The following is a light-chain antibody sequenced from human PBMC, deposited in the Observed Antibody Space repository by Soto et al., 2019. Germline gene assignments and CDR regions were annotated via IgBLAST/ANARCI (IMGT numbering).Light chain of an antibody. J-gene: IGKJ1*01. V-gene: IGKV3-20*01. CDR3: QQYDTSPRT. Sequence: EVMLTQSPGTLSLSPGERATLSCRASQSVSTNYLAWYQQKSGQAPRLLIYGASNRATGIPERFSGSGSGTEFTLTIRRLEPEDFALYYCQQYDTSPRTFGQGTKVEFK. CDR1: QSVSTNY. CDR2: GAS.